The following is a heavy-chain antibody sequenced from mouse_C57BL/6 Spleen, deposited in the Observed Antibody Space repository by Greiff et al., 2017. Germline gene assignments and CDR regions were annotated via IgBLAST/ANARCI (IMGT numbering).Heavy chain of an antibody. J-gene: IGHJ1*03. V-gene: IGHV1-80*01. CDR1: GYAFSSYW. Sequence: QVHVKQSGAELVKPGASVKISCKASGYAFSSYWMNWVKQRPGKGLEWIGQIYPGDGDTNYNGKFKGKATLTADKSSSTAYMQLSSLTSEDSAVYFCARWDYDRYFDVWGTGTTVTVSS. D-gene: IGHD2-4*01. CDR2: IYPGDGDT. CDR3: ARWDYDRYFDV.